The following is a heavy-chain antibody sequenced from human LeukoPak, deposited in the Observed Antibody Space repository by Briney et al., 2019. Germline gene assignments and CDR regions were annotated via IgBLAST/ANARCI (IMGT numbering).Heavy chain of an antibody. CDR2: IYYSGTT. Sequence: SETLSLTYTVSGDSISSSYYYWGWVRQPPGKGLAWIGSIYYSGTTYYNPSLESRVTISVDTSKNQFSLNLSSVTAADTAVYYCARQWGGTRPPHYFDYWGQGTLVTVSS. V-gene: IGHV4-39*01. CDR3: ARQWGGTRPPHYFDY. CDR1: GDSISSSYYY. D-gene: IGHD6-6*01. J-gene: IGHJ4*02.